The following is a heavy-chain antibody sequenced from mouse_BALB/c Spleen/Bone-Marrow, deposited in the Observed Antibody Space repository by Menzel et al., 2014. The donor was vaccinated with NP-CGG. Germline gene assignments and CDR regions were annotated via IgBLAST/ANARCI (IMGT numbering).Heavy chain of an antibody. J-gene: IGHJ2*01. D-gene: IGHD2-14*01. CDR1: GLDFSRYW. CDR3: ARPVYRYDPPAY. CDR2: INPDSSTI. V-gene: IGHV4-1*02. Sequence: EVHLVESGGGLVQPGGSLKLSCAASGLDFSRYWMSWVRQAPGKGLEGIGEINPDSSTINYTPSLKDKFIISRDNAKNTLYLQMSKVGPEATALYYCARPVYRYDPPAYWGQGTTLTVSS.